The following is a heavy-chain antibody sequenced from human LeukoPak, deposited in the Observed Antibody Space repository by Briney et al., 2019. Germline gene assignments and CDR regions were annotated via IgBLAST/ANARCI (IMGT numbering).Heavy chain of an antibody. D-gene: IGHD3-3*01. V-gene: IGHV1-2*02. J-gene: IGHJ4*02. CDR1: GYTFTGYY. Sequence: ASVKVSCKASGYTFTGYYMHWVRQAPGQGLEWMGWINPNSGGTNYAQKFQGRVTMTRDTSISTAYMGLSRLRSDDTAVYYCARAAPYDFWSGYSTGYFDYWGQGTLVTVSS. CDR3: ARAAPYDFWSGYSTGYFDY. CDR2: INPNSGGT.